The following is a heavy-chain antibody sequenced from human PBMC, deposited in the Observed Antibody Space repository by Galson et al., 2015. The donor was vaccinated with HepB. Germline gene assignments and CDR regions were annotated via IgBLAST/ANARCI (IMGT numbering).Heavy chain of an antibody. V-gene: IGHV4-61*02. D-gene: IGHD1-1*01. Sequence: TLSLTCTVSGDSLTSGPYYWGWIRQPAGKRLEWIGRIYISGSTDYNPSLMGRVTVSLDTSKNQFSLQLTSVTAADTAVYYCARTIQGRQGHDSWGQGTLVIVSS. J-gene: IGHJ4*02. CDR3: ARTIQGRQGHDS. CDR2: IYISGST. CDR1: GDSLTSGPYY.